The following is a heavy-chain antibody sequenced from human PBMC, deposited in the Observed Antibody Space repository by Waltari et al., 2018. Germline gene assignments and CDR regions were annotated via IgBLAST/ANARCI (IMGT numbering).Heavy chain of an antibody. V-gene: IGHV3-30*18. CDR3: AKVENLYYDSSGFDY. Sequence: QVQLVESGGGVVQPGRSLRLSCAASGFTFSSYGMPWVRQAPGKGLEWVAVISYDVSNKYYTDSVKGRLTISRDKSKNTLYLEMNSLRAEDTAVYYCAKVENLYYDSSGFDYWGQGTLVTVSS. J-gene: IGHJ4*02. D-gene: IGHD3-22*01. CDR1: GFTFSSYG. CDR2: ISYDVSNK.